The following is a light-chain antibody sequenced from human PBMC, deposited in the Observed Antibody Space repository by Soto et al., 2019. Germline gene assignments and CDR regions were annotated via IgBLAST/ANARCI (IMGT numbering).Light chain of an antibody. Sequence: EIVLTQSPATLSLSPAERATPSCRASQSVSSYLAWYQQKPGQAPRLLIYDASNRATGIPARFSGSGSGTDFTLTISSLEPEDFAVYYCQQRSNWPPTFGQGTRLEIK. CDR1: QSVSSY. CDR3: QQRSNWPPT. V-gene: IGKV3-11*01. J-gene: IGKJ5*01. CDR2: DAS.